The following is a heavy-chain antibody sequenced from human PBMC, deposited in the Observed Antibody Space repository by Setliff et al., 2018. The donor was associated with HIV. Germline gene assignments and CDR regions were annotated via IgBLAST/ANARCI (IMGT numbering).Heavy chain of an antibody. Sequence: ASVKVSCKASGYTFTTYDINWVRQATGQGLEWMGWMKPNSGNTGYAERFQGRVTMTRDTSISTVYMELTSLRSEDMAVYYCARGLRQNRSNSDVFDVWGQGTVVTVSS. CDR3: ARGLRQNRSNSDVFDV. CDR1: GYTFTTYD. J-gene: IGHJ3*01. V-gene: IGHV1-8*02. D-gene: IGHD4-4*01. CDR2: MKPNSGNT.